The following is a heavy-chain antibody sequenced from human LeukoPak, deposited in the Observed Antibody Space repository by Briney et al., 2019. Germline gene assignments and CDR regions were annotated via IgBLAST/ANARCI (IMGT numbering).Heavy chain of an antibody. CDR2: ISGSGGST. D-gene: IGHD2-15*01. V-gene: IGHV3-23*01. J-gene: IGHJ4*02. CDR1: GFTFRSYS. CDR3: AKDASGVVVAATQSF. Sequence: GGSLRLTCAASGFTFRSYSMNWVRQAPGKGLEWVSAISGSGGSTYYADSVKGRFTISRDNSKNTLYLQMNSLRAEDTAVYYCAKDASGVVVAATQSFWGQGTLVTVSS.